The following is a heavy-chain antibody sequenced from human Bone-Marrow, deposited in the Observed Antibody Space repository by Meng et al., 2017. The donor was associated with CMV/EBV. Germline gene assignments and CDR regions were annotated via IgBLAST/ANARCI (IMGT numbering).Heavy chain of an antibody. J-gene: IGHJ4*02. Sequence: ASVKVSCKASGYTFTSYYMHWVRQATGQGLEWMGWMNPNSGNTGYAQKFQGRVTMTRNTSISTAYMELSSLRSEDTAVYYCARGLEYSSSPENDYWGQGTLVTVSS. D-gene: IGHD6-6*01. CDR2: MNPNSGNT. V-gene: IGHV1-8*02. CDR3: ARGLEYSSSPENDY. CDR1: GYTFTSYY.